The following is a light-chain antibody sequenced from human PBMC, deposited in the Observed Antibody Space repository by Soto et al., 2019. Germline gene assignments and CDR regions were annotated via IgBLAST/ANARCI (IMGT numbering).Light chain of an antibody. CDR1: QSISSW. CDR2: DAS. V-gene: IGKV1-5*01. J-gene: IGKJ1*01. CDR3: QQYNSYWT. Sequence: DIQMTQSPSTLSASVGDRVTIXCRASQSISSWLAWYQQKPGKAPKLLIYDASSLESGVPSRFSGSGSGTEFTLTISSLQPDDFATYYCQQYNSYWTFGQGTKVDIK.